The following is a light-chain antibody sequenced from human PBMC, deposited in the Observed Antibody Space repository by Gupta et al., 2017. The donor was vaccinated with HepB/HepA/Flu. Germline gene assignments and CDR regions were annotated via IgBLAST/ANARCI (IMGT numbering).Light chain of an antibody. CDR1: QSLLYTNGYHY. CDR2: LAS. Sequence: DVVMTQPQLLLAVLPGEPTSISCRSRQSLLYTNGYHYLDWYLQRPGHSPQLLIYLASHRASGVPDRFSGSASGTDFTLDISKVEAEDVGIYYCMQTLEIPLTFGGGTKVEIK. V-gene: IGKV2-28*01. CDR3: MQTLEIPLT. J-gene: IGKJ4*01.